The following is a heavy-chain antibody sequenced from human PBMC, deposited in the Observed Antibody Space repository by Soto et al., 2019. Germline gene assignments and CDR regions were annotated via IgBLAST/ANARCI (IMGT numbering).Heavy chain of an antibody. D-gene: IGHD6-19*01. CDR2: IWHDGTIK. CDR1: GFSFSTYG. CDR3: ARERQWTVYGASDV. Sequence: QEQLVESGGGVVQPGGSLRLSCAASGFSFSTYGMYWVRQAPGKGLEWVALIWHDGTIKYNEDSVRGRFTISRDNSKSTMYLQMNSLRAEDTAVYYCARERQWTVYGASDVWGQGTMVIVSS. V-gene: IGHV3-33*01. J-gene: IGHJ3*01.